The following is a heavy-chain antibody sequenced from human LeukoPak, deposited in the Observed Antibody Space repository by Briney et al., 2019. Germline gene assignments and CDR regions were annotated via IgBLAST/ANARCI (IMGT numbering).Heavy chain of an antibody. V-gene: IGHV4-59*08. J-gene: IGHJ4*02. D-gene: IGHD1-14*01. CDR3: ARQGGYVSPATH. Sequence: PSETLSLTCTVSGGSISSYYWSWIRQPPGKGLEWIGYIYYSGSTNYNPSLKSRVTISVDTSKNQFSLKLSSVTAADTAVYYCARQGGYVSPATHWGQGALVTVSS. CDR2: IYYSGST. CDR1: GGSISSYY.